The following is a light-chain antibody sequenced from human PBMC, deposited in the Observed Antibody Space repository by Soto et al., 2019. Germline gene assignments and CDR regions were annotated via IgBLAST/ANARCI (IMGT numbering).Light chain of an antibody. CDR2: DAS. Sequence: EIVLTQSPGTLSLSPGGRVTLSCRASQSVSSSSLAWYQQKPGQAPRLLIYDASSRATGIPDRFSGSGSGTDFTLTISRLEPEDFAVYYCQQRSNWPSLTFGGGTKVEIK. J-gene: IGKJ4*01. V-gene: IGKV3D-20*02. CDR1: QSVSSSS. CDR3: QQRSNWPSLT.